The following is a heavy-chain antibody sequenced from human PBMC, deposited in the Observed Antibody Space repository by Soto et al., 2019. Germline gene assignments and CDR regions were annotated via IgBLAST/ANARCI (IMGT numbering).Heavy chain of an antibody. V-gene: IGHV3-21*06. D-gene: IGHD4-17*01. CDR1: CFNFINFN. CDR3: ARDLRGHYGP. CDR2: VSGSSSYI. Sequence: GGSLRLSCEGSCFNFINFNMIWVRQAPGKGLEWVSSVSGSSSYIYYADSVKGRFTVSRDNANNLVFLQMNGLRPEDTAMYYCARDLRGHYGPWGQGTMVTVSS. J-gene: IGHJ3*01.